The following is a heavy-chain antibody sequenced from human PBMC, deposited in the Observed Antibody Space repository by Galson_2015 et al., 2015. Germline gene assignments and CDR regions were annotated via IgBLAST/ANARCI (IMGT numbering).Heavy chain of an antibody. D-gene: IGHD4-17*01. Sequence: QSGAEVKKPGESLKISCTGSGYSFTSYWIGWVRQMPGKGLEWMGIIYPGDSDTRHSPSFQGQVTISADKSISTAYLQWSSLKASDTAMYYCARVGHGDYVGTYFDYWGQGTLVTVSS. CDR1: GYSFTSYW. CDR2: IYPGDSDT. CDR3: ARVGHGDYVGTYFDY. J-gene: IGHJ4*02. V-gene: IGHV5-51*01.